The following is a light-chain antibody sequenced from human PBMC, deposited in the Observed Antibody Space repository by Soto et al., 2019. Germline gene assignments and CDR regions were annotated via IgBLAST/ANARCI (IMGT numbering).Light chain of an antibody. J-gene: IGKJ1*01. CDR3: QQYGSSGT. CDR2: GAS. CDR1: QSVRANY. Sequence: DIVLTQSPGTLSLSPGEGATLSCRASQSVRANYLAWYQQKPGQAPRLLIYGASNRATGIPDRFSGSGSGTDFTLTISRLEPEDFAVYYCQQYGSSGTFGQGTKV. V-gene: IGKV3-20*01.